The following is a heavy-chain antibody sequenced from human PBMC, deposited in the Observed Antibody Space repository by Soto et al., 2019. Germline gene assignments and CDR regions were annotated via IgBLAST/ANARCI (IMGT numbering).Heavy chain of an antibody. D-gene: IGHD4-17*01. CDR3: ARETYGDYVGYFDP. Sequence: PSETLSLTCAVSGASITAYYWAWVRQPPGKGLEYIGHVHNSGRADYNPSLRSRVTISVDTSRNQFSLHLNSVTAADTAVYYCARETYGDYVGYFDPWGQGIQVTVSS. CDR2: VHNSGRA. V-gene: IGHV4-59*12. J-gene: IGHJ5*02. CDR1: GASITAYY.